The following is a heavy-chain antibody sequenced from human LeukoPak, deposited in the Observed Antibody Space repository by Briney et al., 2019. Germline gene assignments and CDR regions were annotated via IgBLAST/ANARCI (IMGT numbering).Heavy chain of an antibody. CDR3: ARDPGLYSSSSDWYFDL. V-gene: IGHV4-59*01. J-gene: IGHJ2*01. D-gene: IGHD6-6*01. CDR2: IYYTGST. CDR1: GGSINDYY. Sequence: SETLSLTCTVSGGSINDYYWSWIRQPPGKGLEWIGYIYYTGSTKYSPSLKSRVTISVDTSKNQFSLKLSSVTAADTAVYYCARDPGLYSSSSDWYFDLWGRGTLVTVSS.